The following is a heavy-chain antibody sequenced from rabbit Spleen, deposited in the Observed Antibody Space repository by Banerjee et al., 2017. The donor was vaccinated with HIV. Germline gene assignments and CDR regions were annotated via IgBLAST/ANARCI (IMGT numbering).Heavy chain of an antibody. CDR3: ARGGGL. Sequence: QEDLEESGGGLVKPEGSLTLTCKASGFSFSDRDVMCWVRQAPGKGLDLIGCIYAGDGSAYYASWVNGRFSISRENTQNTVSLQLNSLTAADTATYFCARGGGLWGQGTLVTVS. J-gene: IGHJ4*01. V-gene: IGHV1S47*01. CDR1: GFSFSDRDV. CDR2: IYAGDGSA.